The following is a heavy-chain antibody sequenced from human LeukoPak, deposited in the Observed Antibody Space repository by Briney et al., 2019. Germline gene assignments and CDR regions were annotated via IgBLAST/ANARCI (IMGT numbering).Heavy chain of an antibody. V-gene: IGHV4-39*01. Sequence: PSETLSLTCTVSSASVSSSPYFWGWIRQSPGKGLEWIGSISYSGTIYYNPSLKSRVTISVDTSKNQFSLKLSSVTAADTAVYYCARQNLGPAPVKYWGQGTLVTVSS. CDR2: ISYSGTI. J-gene: IGHJ4*02. CDR1: SASVSSSPYF. CDR3: ARQNLGPAPVKY.